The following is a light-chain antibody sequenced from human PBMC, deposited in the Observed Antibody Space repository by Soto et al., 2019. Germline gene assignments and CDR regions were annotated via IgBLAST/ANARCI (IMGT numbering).Light chain of an antibody. CDR2: DAS. J-gene: IGKJ4*01. V-gene: IGKV3-11*01. Sequence: EIVLTQSPATLSLSPGESATLSCRAGQSVSSYLAWYQQKPGQAPRLLIYDASNRATGIPARFSGSGSGTDFTLTLSSLQPEDFAVYYCQQRSNWPLTFGGGTKVEIK. CDR3: QQRSNWPLT. CDR1: QSVSSY.